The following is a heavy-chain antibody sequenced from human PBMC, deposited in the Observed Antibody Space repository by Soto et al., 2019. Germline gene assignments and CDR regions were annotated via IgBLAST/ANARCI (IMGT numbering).Heavy chain of an antibody. D-gene: IGHD3-10*01. CDR1: GYSLSTHA. Sequence: ASVKVSCKASGYSLSTHATHWVRQAPGQRLEWMGWISGDSGKKIHSQKFQDRVTITRDTAANTAYMELSSLTLEDTAVYFCVRDQCVVHRGVRYYGMDVWGQGTTVTVSS. J-gene: IGHJ6*02. CDR3: VRDQCVVHRGVRYYGMDV. V-gene: IGHV1-3*01. CDR2: ISGDSGKK.